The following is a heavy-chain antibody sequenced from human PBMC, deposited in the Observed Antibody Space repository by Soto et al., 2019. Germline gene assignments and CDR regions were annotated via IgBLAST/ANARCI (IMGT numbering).Heavy chain of an antibody. V-gene: IGHV4-59*08. CDR1: GGSISSYY. D-gene: IGHD3-9*01. CDR3: ARHRGTISLTDY. J-gene: IGHJ4*02. CDR2: IYYSGST. Sequence: SETLSLTCTVSGGSISSYYWSWIRQPPGKGLEWIGYIYYSGSTNYNPSLKSRVTISVDTSKNQFSLKLSSVTAADTAVYYCARHRGTISLTDYWGQGTLVTSPQ.